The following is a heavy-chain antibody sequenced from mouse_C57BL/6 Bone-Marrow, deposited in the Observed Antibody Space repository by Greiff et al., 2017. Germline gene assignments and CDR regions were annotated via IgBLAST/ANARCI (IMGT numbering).Heavy chain of an antibody. V-gene: IGHV1-26*01. J-gene: IGHJ3*01. CDR2: INPNNGGT. CDR1: GYTFTDYY. D-gene: IGHD1-1*01. CDR3: ARSIHYGRSSWFAY. Sequence: EVQLQQSGPELVKPGASVKISCKASGYTFTDYYMNWVKQSHGKSLEWIGDINPNNGGTSYNQKFKGKATLTVDKSSSTAYMELRSLTSEDSAVYYCARSIHYGRSSWFAYWGQGTLVTVSA.